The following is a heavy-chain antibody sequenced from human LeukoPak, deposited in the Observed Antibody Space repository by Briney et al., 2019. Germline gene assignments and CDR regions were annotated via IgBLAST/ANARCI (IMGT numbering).Heavy chain of an antibody. Sequence: EASVKVSCKVSGYTLTELSMHWVRQAPGKGLEWMGGFDPEDGETIYAQKFQGRVTMTEDTSTDTAYMELSSLRSEDTAVYYCARGHCSSTSCLAWDYYYYMDVWGKGTTVTVSS. J-gene: IGHJ6*03. D-gene: IGHD2-2*01. CDR3: ARGHCSSTSCLAWDYYYYMDV. V-gene: IGHV1-24*01. CDR2: FDPEDGET. CDR1: GYTLTELS.